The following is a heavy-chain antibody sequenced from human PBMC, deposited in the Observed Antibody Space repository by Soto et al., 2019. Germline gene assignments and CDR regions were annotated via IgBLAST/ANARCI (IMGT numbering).Heavy chain of an antibody. J-gene: IGHJ6*02. D-gene: IGHD1-7*01. CDR2: INHSGST. V-gene: IGHV4-34*01. Sequence: SETLSLTCAVYGGSFSGYYWSWIRQPPGKGLEWIGEINHSGSTNYNPSLKSRVTISVDTSKNQFSLKLSSVTAADTAVYHCARGEDITGTTYYYYGMDVWGQGTTVTVSS. CDR3: ARGEDITGTTYYYYGMDV. CDR1: GGSFSGYY.